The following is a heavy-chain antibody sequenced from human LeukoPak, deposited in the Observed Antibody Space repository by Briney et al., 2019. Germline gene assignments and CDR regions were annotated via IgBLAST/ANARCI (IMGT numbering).Heavy chain of an antibody. CDR2: IYYIGST. D-gene: IGHD3-16*02. CDR3: ATHPLLDY. J-gene: IGHJ4*02. Sequence: PAETLSLTCTVSGDSIRRDKYYWGWIRQPPGKGLEWIGSIYYIGSTYYNPSLKSRVSISVYPSKSQFSLKRTSVTAADPAVSYCATHPLLDYWGQGSLVTVSS. V-gene: IGHV4-39*01. CDR1: GDSIRRDKYY.